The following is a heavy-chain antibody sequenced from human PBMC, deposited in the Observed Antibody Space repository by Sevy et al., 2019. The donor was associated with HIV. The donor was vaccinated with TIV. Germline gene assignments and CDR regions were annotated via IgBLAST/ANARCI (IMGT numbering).Heavy chain of an antibody. J-gene: IGHJ4*02. D-gene: IGHD6-19*01. CDR3: ARQGAVAVRFDY. CDR1: GGSISSSSYY. Sequence: SETLSLTCTVSGGSISSSSYYWGWIRQPPGKGLERIGSIYYSGSTYYNPSLKSRVTISVDTPKNQFSLKLSSVTAADTAVYYCARQGAVAVRFDYWGQGTLVTVSS. V-gene: IGHV4-39*01. CDR2: IYYSGST.